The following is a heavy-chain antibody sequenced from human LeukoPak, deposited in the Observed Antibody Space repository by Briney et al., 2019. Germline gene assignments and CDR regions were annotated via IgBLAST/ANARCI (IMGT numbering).Heavy chain of an antibody. D-gene: IGHD6-6*01. J-gene: IGHJ3*02. Sequence: PGGSLRLSCAASGFTFSSYGMHWVRQAPGKGLEWVAFIRYDGSNKYYADSVKGRFTISRDNSKNTLYLQMNSLRAEDTAVYYCIGEYSSSPGAFDIWGQGTMVTVSS. CDR1: GFTFSSYG. V-gene: IGHV3-30*02. CDR2: IRYDGSNK. CDR3: IGEYSSSPGAFDI.